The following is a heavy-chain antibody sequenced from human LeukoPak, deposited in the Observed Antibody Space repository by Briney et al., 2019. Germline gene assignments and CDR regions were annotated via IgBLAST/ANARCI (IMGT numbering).Heavy chain of an antibody. V-gene: IGHV3-23*01. Sequence: GGSLRLSCAGSGFTFSSYAMNWVRQAPGQGLEWVPGLSGSGSSTYYADSVKGRFTVSRDDSKNTLYLQMNSLRAADTAIYYCVKGGVCGYSTMGIFDYWGQGTLVTVSS. D-gene: IGHD3-22*01. CDR1: GFTFSSYA. J-gene: IGHJ4*02. CDR3: VKGGVCGYSTMGIFDY. CDR2: LSGSGSST.